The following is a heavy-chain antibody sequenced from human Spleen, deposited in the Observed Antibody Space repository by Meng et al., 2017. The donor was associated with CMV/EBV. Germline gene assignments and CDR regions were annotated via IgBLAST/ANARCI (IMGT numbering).Heavy chain of an antibody. CDR3: AEGHCSTSNCYHSDYFQG. V-gene: IGHV1-69*06. J-gene: IGHJ1*01. CDR1: AFSTFA. D-gene: IGHD2-2*01. CDR2: IIPILATA. Sequence: AFSTFALSWERLGPGQGLEWVGGIIPILATANYAQKFQGRVTITADKSTSTAYMELSGLRSEDTAVYYCAEGHCSTSNCYHSDYFQGWGQGTLVTVSS.